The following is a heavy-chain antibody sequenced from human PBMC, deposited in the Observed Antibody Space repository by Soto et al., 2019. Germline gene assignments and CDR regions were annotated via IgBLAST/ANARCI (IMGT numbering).Heavy chain of an antibody. CDR2: ISSSSSYI. D-gene: IGHD3-3*01. V-gene: IGHV3-21*01. Sequence: PGGSLRLSCAASGFTFSSYSMNWVRQAPGKGLEWVSSISSSSSYIYYADSVKGRFTISRDNAKNSLYLQMNSLRAEDTAVYYCASVGRSDFWSGYYPFDYWGQGTLVTVPS. J-gene: IGHJ4*02. CDR3: ASVGRSDFWSGYYPFDY. CDR1: GFTFSSYS.